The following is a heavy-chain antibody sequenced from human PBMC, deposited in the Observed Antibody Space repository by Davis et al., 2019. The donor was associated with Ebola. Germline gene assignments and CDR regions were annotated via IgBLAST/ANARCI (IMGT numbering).Heavy chain of an antibody. D-gene: IGHD3-9*01. CDR3: ASSYYDILTGYYRANWFDP. CDR1: GYTFTSYY. V-gene: IGHV1-46*01. Sequence: ASVKVSCKASGYTFTSYYMHWVRQAPGQGLEWMGIINPSGGSTSYAQKFQGRVTMTRDTSTSTVYMELSSLRSEDTAVYYCASSYYDILTGYYRANWFDPWGQGTLVTVSS. CDR2: INPSGGST. J-gene: IGHJ5*02.